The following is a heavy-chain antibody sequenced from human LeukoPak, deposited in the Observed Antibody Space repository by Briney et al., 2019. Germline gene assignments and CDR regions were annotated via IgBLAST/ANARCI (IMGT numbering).Heavy chain of an antibody. D-gene: IGHD2-8*01. CDR2: IYPDDSDT. V-gene: IGHV5-51*01. CDR3: ARLAFCTNAVCFSNYYYSMAV. J-gene: IGHJ6*03. Sequence: GESLKISCKGSGYSFTSYWIGWVRQMPGKGLDWMGIIYPDDSDTKYSPSFQGQVTISADKSISTAYLQWSSLKASDTAMYYCARLAFCTNAVCFSNYYYSMAVWGRGTTVTVSS. CDR1: GYSFTSYW.